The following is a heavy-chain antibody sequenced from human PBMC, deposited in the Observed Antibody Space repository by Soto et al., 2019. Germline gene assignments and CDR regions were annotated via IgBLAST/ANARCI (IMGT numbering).Heavy chain of an antibody. Sequence: GGSLRLSCAASGFTFSSDAMNWVRQAPGKGLEWVSAISGSAGSTYYADSVKGRFTISRDNSKNTLYLQMNSLRAEDTAVYYCAKEVVITIAFDIWGQGTMVTVSS. CDR1: GFTFSSDA. V-gene: IGHV3-23*01. CDR3: AKEVVITIAFDI. D-gene: IGHD3-22*01. J-gene: IGHJ3*02. CDR2: ISGSAGST.